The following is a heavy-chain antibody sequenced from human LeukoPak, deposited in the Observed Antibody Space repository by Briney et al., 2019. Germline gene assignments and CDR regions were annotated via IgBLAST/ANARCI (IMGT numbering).Heavy chain of an antibody. CDR3: AKGVHGSRSTSFADF. D-gene: IGHD3-10*01. Sequence: LSLTCTVSGGSIRSSYYYWGWIRQAPGKGLEWAAVISHDGKERYYGGPAKGRFTISRDNSKNTLYFQMNTVRTEDTAIYYCAKGVHGSRSTSFADFWGQGTLVTVSS. CDR2: ISHDGKER. V-gene: IGHV3-30*18. J-gene: IGHJ4*02. CDR1: GGSIRS.